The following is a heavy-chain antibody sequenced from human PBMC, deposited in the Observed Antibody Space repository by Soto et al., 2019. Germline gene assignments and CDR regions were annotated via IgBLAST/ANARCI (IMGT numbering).Heavy chain of an antibody. Sequence: ASETLSLTCTVSGGSISSSSYYWGWIRQPPGKGLEWIGSIYYSGSTYYNPSLKSRVTISVDTSKNQFSLKLSSVTAADTAVYYCASFRKLGFSRIALAGIFDYWGQGTLVTVSS. J-gene: IGHJ4*02. V-gene: IGHV4-39*01. CDR2: IYYSGST. CDR3: ASFRKLGFSRIALAGIFDY. CDR1: GGSISSSSYY. D-gene: IGHD6-19*01.